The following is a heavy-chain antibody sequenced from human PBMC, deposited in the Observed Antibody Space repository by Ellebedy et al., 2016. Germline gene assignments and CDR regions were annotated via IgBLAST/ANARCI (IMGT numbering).Heavy chain of an antibody. CDR2: IFSDGNT. D-gene: IGHD2-8*01. CDR3: ARGVGSGWFDP. J-gene: IGHJ5*02. CDR1: GFTFSSYA. V-gene: IGHV3-23*05. Sequence: ETLSLTCAASGFTFSSYAMGWVRQAPGKGLEWVSAIFSDGNTYYADSVKGRFTISRDNSKNTLYLQMNSLRAEDTAVYYCARGVGSGWFDPWGQGTLVTVSS.